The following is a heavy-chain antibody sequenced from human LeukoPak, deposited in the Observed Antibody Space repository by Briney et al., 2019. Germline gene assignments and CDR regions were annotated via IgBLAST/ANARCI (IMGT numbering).Heavy chain of an antibody. CDR3: ARAGSCNDILSFDP. Sequence: SETLSLTCTVSGGSISYYYWTWIRQSPGKGVEWIGQIYYTGRTYYNPSLERRVTISLDTSRIQFSLIMTSVTAADTAMYYCARAGSCNDILSFDPWGQGTLVSVSS. J-gene: IGHJ5*02. D-gene: IGHD3-9*01. CDR1: GGSISYYY. CDR2: IYYTGRT. V-gene: IGHV4-59*01.